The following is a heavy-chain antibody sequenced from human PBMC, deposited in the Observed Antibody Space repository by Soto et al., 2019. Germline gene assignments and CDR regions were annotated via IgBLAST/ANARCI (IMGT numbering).Heavy chain of an antibody. CDR1: GGSVSSGSYY. Sequence: PSETVSLTCTVSGGSVSSGSYYWSWIRQPPGKGLEWIGYIYYSGSTNYNPSLKSRVTISVDTSKNQFSLKLSSVTAADTAVYYCARVTKLPTYYFDYWGQGTLVTVSS. D-gene: IGHD2-15*01. V-gene: IGHV4-61*01. CDR2: IYYSGST. CDR3: ARVTKLPTYYFDY. J-gene: IGHJ4*02.